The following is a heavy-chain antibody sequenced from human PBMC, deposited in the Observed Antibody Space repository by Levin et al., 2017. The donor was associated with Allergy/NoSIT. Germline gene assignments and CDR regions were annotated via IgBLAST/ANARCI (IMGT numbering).Heavy chain of an antibody. CDR3: AKDIRIAVLSGAFDI. D-gene: IGHD6-19*01. J-gene: IGHJ3*02. V-gene: IGHV3-9*01. Sequence: QTGESLKISCAASGFTFDDYAMHWVRQAPGKGLEWVSAISWNSYSIGYADSVKGRFTISRDNARNSLYLQMNSLRAEDTALYYCAKDIRIAVLSGAFDIWGQGTMVTVSS. CDR1: GFTFDDYA. CDR2: ISWNSYSI.